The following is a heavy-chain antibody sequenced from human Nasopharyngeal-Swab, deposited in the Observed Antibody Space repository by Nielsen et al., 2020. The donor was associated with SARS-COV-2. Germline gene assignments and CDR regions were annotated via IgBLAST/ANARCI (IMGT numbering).Heavy chain of an antibody. CDR2: ISGSGGST. CDR1: AFTFSSYA. V-gene: IGHV3-23*01. Sequence: GGSLRLSCEASAFTFSSYAMSWVRQAPGKGLEWVSAISGSGGSTYYADSVKGRFTISRDNSKNTLYLQMNSLRAEDTAVYYCAKEVDYCSSTSCHEPYFDYWGQGALVTVSS. CDR3: AKEVDYCSSTSCHEPYFDY. D-gene: IGHD2-2*01. J-gene: IGHJ4*02.